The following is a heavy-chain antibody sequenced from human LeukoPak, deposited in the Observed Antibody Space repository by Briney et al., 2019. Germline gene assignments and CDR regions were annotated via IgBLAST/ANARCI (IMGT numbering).Heavy chain of an antibody. Sequence: GGSLRLSCAASGFTFDDYAMHWVRQAPGKGLEWVSGISWNSGSIGYADSVKGRFTISRDNSKNTLYLQMNSLRAEDTAVYYCALAGDYYDSSGYIDYWGQGTLVTVSS. CDR2: ISWNSGSI. J-gene: IGHJ4*02. V-gene: IGHV3-9*01. D-gene: IGHD3-22*01. CDR1: GFTFDDYA. CDR3: ALAGDYYDSSGYIDY.